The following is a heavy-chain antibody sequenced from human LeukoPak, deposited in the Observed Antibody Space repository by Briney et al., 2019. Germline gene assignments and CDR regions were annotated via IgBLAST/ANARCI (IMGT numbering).Heavy chain of an antibody. D-gene: IGHD5-18*01. CDR1: GGTFSSYA. J-gene: IGHJ6*02. CDR3: ARPIQLWLLPDPGGYYYYGMDV. Sequence: VASVKVSCKASGGTFSSYAISWVRQAPGQGLEWMGGIIPIFGTANYAQKFQGRVTITADESTSTAYMELSSLRSEDTAVYYCARPIQLWLLPDPGGYYYYGMDVWGQGTTVTVSS. CDR2: IIPIFGTA. V-gene: IGHV1-69*01.